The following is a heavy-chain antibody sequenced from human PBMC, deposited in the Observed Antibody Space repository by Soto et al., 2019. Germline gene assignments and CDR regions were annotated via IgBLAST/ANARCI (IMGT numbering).Heavy chain of an antibody. CDR2: SSNSGTFA. CDR3: ARSGDNYNLLDY. Sequence: GGSLRLSCAASGFTFNEYYMSWIRQAPGKGLEWISYSSNSGTFARYADSVKGRFSISRDNAKNSLYLQINSLRGDDTAIYYCARSGDNYNLLDYWGQGTPATSPQ. D-gene: IGHD1-1*01. V-gene: IGHV3-11*06. CDR1: GFTFNEYY. J-gene: IGHJ4*02.